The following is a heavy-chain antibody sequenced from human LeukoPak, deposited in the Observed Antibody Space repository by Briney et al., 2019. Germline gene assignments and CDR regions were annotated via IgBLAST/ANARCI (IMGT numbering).Heavy chain of an antibody. CDR1: GFTFSTYP. J-gene: IGHJ4*02. D-gene: IGHD1-26*01. Sequence: GGSLRLSCAASGFTFSTYPMYWVRQAPGRGPEYASDINNNGDRKYYAKSVKGRFTISRDNSKNTLYLQVGSLRAEDMAVYYCARGGLVGPTPYLDSWGQGTLVTVSS. CDR3: ARGGLVGPTPYLDS. CDR2: INNNGDRK. V-gene: IGHV3-64*01.